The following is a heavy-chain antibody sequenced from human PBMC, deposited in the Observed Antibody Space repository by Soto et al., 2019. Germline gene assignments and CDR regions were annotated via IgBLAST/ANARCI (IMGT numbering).Heavy chain of an antibody. J-gene: IGHJ3*02. CDR3: ARGEDGDSSGYYLNAFDI. CDR2: IYHSGST. D-gene: IGHD3-22*01. Sequence: QLQLQESGSGLVKPSQTLSLTCAVSGGSISSGGYSWSWIRQPPGKGLEWIGYIYHSGSTYYNPSLKSRVTISVDRSKNQFSLKLSSVTAADTAVYYCARGEDGDSSGYYLNAFDIWGQGTMVTVSS. V-gene: IGHV4-30-2*01. CDR1: GGSISSGGYS.